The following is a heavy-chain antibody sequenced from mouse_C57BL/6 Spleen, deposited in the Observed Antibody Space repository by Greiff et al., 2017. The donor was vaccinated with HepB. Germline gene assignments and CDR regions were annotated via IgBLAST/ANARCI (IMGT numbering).Heavy chain of an antibody. CDR3: TTGRRDYWYFDV. J-gene: IGHJ1*03. V-gene: IGHV14-4*01. CDR1: GFNIKDDY. CDR2: IDPENGDT. D-gene: IGHD1-1*01. Sequence: VQLKESGAELVRPGASVKLSCTASGFNIKDDYMHWVKQRPEQGLEWIGWIDPENGDTEYASKFQGKATITADTSSNTAYLQLSSLTSDDTAVYYCTTGRRDYWYFDVWGTGTTVTVSS.